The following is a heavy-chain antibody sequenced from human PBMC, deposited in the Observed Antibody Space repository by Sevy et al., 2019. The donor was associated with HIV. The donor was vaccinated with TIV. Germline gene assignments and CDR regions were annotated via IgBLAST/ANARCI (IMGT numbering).Heavy chain of an antibody. J-gene: IGHJ4*02. CDR1: GFTFSDYW. D-gene: IGHD4-17*01. V-gene: IGHV3-7*01. CDR2: IKQDGSEK. Sequence: GGSLRLSCAASGFTFSDYWMSWVRQAPGKGLEWVANIKQDGSEKYYVDSVKGRFTSSRDNAKNSLYLQMNSLRAEDTAVYYCARETLTVTTALDYWGQGTLVTVSS. CDR3: ARETLTVTTALDY.